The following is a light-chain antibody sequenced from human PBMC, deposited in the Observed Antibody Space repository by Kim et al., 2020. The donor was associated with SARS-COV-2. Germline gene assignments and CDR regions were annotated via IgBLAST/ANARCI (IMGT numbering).Light chain of an antibody. Sequence: QSVLTQPASVSGSPGQSITISCTGTSSDVGGYNYVSWYQHHPGKAPRLMIYDVNKRPSGVSNRLSGSKSGNTASLTISGLQAEDEADYYCSSYTSTSTVVFGGGTKLTVL. CDR3: SSYTSTSTVV. J-gene: IGLJ2*01. V-gene: IGLV2-14*03. CDR2: DVN. CDR1: SSDVGGYNY.